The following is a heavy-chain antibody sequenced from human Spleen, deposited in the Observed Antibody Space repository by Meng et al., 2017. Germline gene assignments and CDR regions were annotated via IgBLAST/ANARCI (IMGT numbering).Heavy chain of an antibody. CDR2: INPSGGST. J-gene: IGHJ4*02. Sequence: ASVKVSCKASGYTFTSYYMHWVRQAPGQGLEWMGIINPSGGSTSYAQKFQDRVTMTRDTSTSTVYMELSSLRSEDTAVYYCARSHYYGSGSYYPSGSLKYWGQGTLVTVSS. CDR1: GYTFTSYY. D-gene: IGHD3-10*01. CDR3: ARSHYYGSGSYYPSGSLKY. V-gene: IGHV1-46*01.